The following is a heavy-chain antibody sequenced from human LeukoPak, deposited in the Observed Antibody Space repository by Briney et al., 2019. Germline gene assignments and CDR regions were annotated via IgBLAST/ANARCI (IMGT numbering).Heavy chain of an antibody. CDR3: ARHPVGATSNWFDP. Sequence: SETLSLTCTVSGGSIRSDNHYWAWIRQPPGQRLEWIGSVYYSGSTYYNPSLKSRVTISADTSKSQFSLIVGSVTAADTAVYYCARHPVGATSNWFDPWGQGTLVTVSS. CDR2: VYYSGST. CDR1: GGSIRSDNHY. J-gene: IGHJ5*02. D-gene: IGHD1-26*01. V-gene: IGHV4-39*01.